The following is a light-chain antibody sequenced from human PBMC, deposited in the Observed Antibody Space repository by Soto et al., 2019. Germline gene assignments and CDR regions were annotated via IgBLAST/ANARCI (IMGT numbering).Light chain of an antibody. CDR2: DNN. V-gene: IGLV1-51*01. Sequence: QSVLTQPPSVSVAPGQKVTISCSGSSSNIGSSYVSWYQQLPGTAPKLLIYDNNKRPSGIPDRFSGSKSGTSATLGITGLQTGDEADYYCGTWDSSLSAVVFGGGTKLTVL. J-gene: IGLJ3*02. CDR3: GTWDSSLSAVV. CDR1: SSNIGSSY.